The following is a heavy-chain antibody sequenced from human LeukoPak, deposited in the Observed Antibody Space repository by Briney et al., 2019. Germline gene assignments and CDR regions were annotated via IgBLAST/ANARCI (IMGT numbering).Heavy chain of an antibody. CDR1: GFTFSSYA. CDR2: ISYDGSNK. J-gene: IGHJ4*02. D-gene: IGHD3-3*01. Sequence: PGRSLRLSCAGSGFTFSSYAMHWVRQAPGKGLEWVAVISYDGSNKYYADSVKGRFTISRDNSKNTLYLQMSSLRAEDTAVYYCATETFGVVIKYYFDYWGQGTLVTVSS. CDR3: ATETFGVVIKYYFDY. V-gene: IGHV3-30-3*01.